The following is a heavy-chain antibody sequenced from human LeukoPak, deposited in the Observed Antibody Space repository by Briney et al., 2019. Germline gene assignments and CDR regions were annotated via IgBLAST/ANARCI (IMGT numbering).Heavy chain of an antibody. D-gene: IGHD3-9*01. CDR2: IYYSGST. CDR3: ARIYRGDILTGTYYYYYYMDV. Sequence: SETLSLTCTVSGGSIITNSYYFGWIRQPPGKGLEWIGYIYYSGSTNYNPSLKSRVTISVDTSKNQFSLKLSSVTAADTAVYYCARIYRGDILTGTYYYYYYMDVWGKGTTVTISS. V-gene: IGHV4-61*05. J-gene: IGHJ6*03. CDR1: GGSIITNSYY.